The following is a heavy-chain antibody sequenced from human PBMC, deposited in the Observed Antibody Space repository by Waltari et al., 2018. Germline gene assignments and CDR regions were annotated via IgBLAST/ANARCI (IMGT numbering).Heavy chain of an antibody. Sequence: EVQLVESGGGLVQPRGSLRISCAASGFTFSRSWMTWFRQAPGKGLEWVANIKEDGSEGYYVDSVKGRFTISRDNTKNALFLQMNSLRAEDTAAYYCATVEWYRMDYWGQGTLVTVSS. V-gene: IGHV3-7*01. CDR1: GFTFSRSW. CDR3: ATVEWYRMDY. CDR2: IKEDGSEG. D-gene: IGHD3-3*01. J-gene: IGHJ4*02.